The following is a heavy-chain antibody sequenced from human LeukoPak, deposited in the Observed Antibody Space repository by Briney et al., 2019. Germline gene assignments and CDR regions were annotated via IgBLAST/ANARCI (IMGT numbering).Heavy chain of an antibody. CDR3: ARQPPGSNYGYRAYWYFDL. J-gene: IGHJ2*01. CDR2: IYSCGST. D-gene: IGHD5-18*01. V-gene: IGHV4-59*08. Sequence: SETLSLTCTVSGGSISNYYWSWIRQPPGKGLEWIGYIYSCGSTNYNPSLESRVTISVDTSKNQFSLKLSSVTAADTAVYYCARQPPGSNYGYRAYWYFDLWGRGTLVTVSS. CDR1: GGSISNYY.